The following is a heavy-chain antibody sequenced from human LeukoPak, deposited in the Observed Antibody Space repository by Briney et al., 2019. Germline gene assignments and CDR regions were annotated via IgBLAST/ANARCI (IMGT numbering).Heavy chain of an antibody. D-gene: IGHD3-10*01. V-gene: IGHV5-51*01. CDR1: GYSFTSYW. CDR2: IYPGDSDT. CDR3: WKLPLTLVGGIFFSFDF. J-gene: IGHJ4*02. Sequence: GESLKISCKGSGYSFTSYWIGWVRQMPGKGLEWMGIIYPGDSDTRYSPSFQGQVTISADKSISTAYLQWSSLKASDTAMYYFWKLPLTLVGGIFFSFDFWGQGTLVTVSS.